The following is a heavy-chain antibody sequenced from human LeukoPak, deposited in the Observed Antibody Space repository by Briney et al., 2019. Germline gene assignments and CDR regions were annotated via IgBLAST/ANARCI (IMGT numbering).Heavy chain of an antibody. J-gene: IGHJ4*02. CDR2: INSDGSST. CDR3: AKEGVAATYNY. D-gene: IGHD2-15*01. V-gene: IGHV3-74*01. CDR1: GFTFSSYW. Sequence: GGSLRLSCAASGFTFSSYWMHWVRQAPGKGLVWVSRINSDGSSTSYADSVKGRFTISRDNAKNSLYLQMNSLRAEDTALYYCAKEGVAATYNYWGQGTLVTVSS.